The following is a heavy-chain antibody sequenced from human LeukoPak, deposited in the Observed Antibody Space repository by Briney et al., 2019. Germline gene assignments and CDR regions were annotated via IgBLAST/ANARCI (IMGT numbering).Heavy chain of an antibody. V-gene: IGHV1-46*01. J-gene: IGHJ6*02. Sequence: ASVKVSCKASGYTFTSYYMRWVRQAPGQGLEWMGIINPSGGSTSYAQKFQGRVTMTRDTSTSTVYMELSSLRSEDTAVYYCARDSRQWLPPVLYYYYGMDVWGQGTTVTVSS. D-gene: IGHD6-19*01. CDR2: INPSGGST. CDR3: ARDSRQWLPPVLYYYYGMDV. CDR1: GYTFTSYY.